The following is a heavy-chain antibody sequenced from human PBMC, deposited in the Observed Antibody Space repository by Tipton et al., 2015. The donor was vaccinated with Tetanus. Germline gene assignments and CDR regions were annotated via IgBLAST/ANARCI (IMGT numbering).Heavy chain of an antibody. D-gene: IGHD1-7*01. CDR2: LSENGANT. CDR1: GFTFSSYA. J-gene: IGHJ4*02. Sequence: SLRLSCSASGFTFSSYAMSWIRQAPGKGLEWLSSLSENGANTFYADSVKARFTISRDNSKNTLFLQMSSLGADDTAVYYCARDSYVTGTTSHFDFWGQGSLVNVSS. CDR3: ARDSYVTGTTSHFDF. V-gene: IGHV3-23*01.